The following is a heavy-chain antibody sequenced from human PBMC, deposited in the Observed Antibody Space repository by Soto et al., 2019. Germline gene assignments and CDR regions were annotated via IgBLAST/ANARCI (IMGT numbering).Heavy chain of an antibody. CDR3: ASDLSGRADG. CDR1: GFTFSSYW. CDR2: MNEDGGTT. V-gene: IGHV3-74*01. D-gene: IGHD3-10*01. J-gene: IGHJ6*02. Sequence: GSLRLSCAASGFTFSSYWMHWVRQAPGKGLVWVSRMNEDGGTTDYADSVKGRFTISRDNAKNTLYLQMNSLRVEDTAVYYCASDLSGRADGWGRGTTVAVSS.